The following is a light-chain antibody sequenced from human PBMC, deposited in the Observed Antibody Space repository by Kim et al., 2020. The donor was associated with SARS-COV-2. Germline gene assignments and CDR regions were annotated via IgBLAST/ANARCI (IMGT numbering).Light chain of an antibody. CDR3: LQHSTYPIT. CDR2: TAS. J-gene: IGKJ5*01. V-gene: IGKV1-17*01. Sequence: TSVGDRVTITCRASQNISSYLNWYQQKPGTAPKVLIYTASSLQSGVPSRFSGSGSGTEFTLTISSVQPEDFATYFCLQHSTYPITFGQGTRLEIK. CDR1: QNISSY.